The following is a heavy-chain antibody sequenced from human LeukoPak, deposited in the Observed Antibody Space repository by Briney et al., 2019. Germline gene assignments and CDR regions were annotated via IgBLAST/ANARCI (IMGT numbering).Heavy chain of an antibody. V-gene: IGHV4-34*01. D-gene: IGHD3-3*01. CDR1: GGSFSGYY. CDR3: ARGRDFWSGYLAYFDY. Sequence: PSETLSLTCAVYGGSFSGYYWSWIRQPPGKGLEWIGEINHSGSTSYNPSLKSRVTISVDTSKNQFSLKLSSVTAADTAVYYCARGRDFWSGYLAYFDYWGQGTLVTVSS. J-gene: IGHJ4*02. CDR2: INHSGST.